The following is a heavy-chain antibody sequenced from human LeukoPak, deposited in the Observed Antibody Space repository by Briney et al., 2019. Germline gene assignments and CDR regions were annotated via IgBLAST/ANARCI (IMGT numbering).Heavy chain of an antibody. Sequence: GGSLRLSCAASGFTFSSYAMSWVRQAPGKGLEWVSGIGGNGGSTYYADSVKGRFSISRDNSKNTVFLQMSSLRADDTAVYYCAKQSGGSCYSASNYWGQGTLVTVSP. CDR3: AKQSGGSCYSASNY. CDR1: GFTFSSYA. J-gene: IGHJ4*02. D-gene: IGHD2-15*01. CDR2: IGGNGGST. V-gene: IGHV3-23*01.